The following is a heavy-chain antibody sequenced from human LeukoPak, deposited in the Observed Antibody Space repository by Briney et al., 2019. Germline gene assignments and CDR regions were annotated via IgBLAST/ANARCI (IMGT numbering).Heavy chain of an antibody. J-gene: IGHJ4*02. CDR2: ISYDGSNK. CDR1: GFTFSTYA. V-gene: IGHV3-30*14. Sequence: GGSLRLSCAASGFTFSTYAMHWVRQAPGKGLEWVAVISYDGSNKYYADSVKGRFTISRDNSKNTLYLQMNSLRAEDTAVYYCARERRATTDFDYWGQGTLVTVSS. CDR3: ARERRATTDFDY. D-gene: IGHD1-1*01.